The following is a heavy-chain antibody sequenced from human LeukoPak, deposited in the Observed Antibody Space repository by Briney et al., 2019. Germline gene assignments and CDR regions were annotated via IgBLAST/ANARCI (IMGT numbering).Heavy chain of an antibody. CDR3: AKSRRAYCSGGSCFGLWDY. CDR1: GFTFSTYW. Sequence: PGGSLRLSCAASGFTFSTYWMHWVRQATGKGLVWVSRINSDEGSTTYADSVKGRFTISRDNAKNTLYLQMNSLRAEDTAVYYCAKSRRAYCSGGSCFGLWDYWGQGTLVTVSS. V-gene: IGHV3-74*01. J-gene: IGHJ4*02. D-gene: IGHD2-15*01. CDR2: INSDEGST.